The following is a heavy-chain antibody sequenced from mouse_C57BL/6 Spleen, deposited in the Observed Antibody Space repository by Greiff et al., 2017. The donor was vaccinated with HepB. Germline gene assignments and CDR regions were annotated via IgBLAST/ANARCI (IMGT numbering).Heavy chain of an antibody. CDR1: GFNIKDDY. J-gene: IGHJ3*01. D-gene: IGHD1-1*02. CDR2: IDPENGDT. CDR3: TTVGGRGGAWFAY. V-gene: IGHV14-4*01. Sequence: EVQLQQSGAELVRPGASVKLSCTASGFNIKDDYMHWVKQRPEQGLEWIGWIDPENGDTEYASKFQGTATISADTSSNTAYLQIRSLTSEDTAVYYFTTVGGRGGAWFAYWGQGTLVTVSA.